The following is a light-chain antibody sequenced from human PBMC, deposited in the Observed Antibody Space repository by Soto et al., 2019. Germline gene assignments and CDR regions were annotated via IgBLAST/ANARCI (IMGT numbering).Light chain of an antibody. CDR2: GAS. CDR1: QSVSSN. Sequence: EIVMTQSPATLSVSPGERATLSCRAGQSVSSNLAWYQQKPGQAPRLLIYGASTRATGIPARFSGSGSGTEFTLTISSLEPEDSAVYYCQQRNIWPPVTFGQGTKVDIK. J-gene: IGKJ1*01. V-gene: IGKV3D-15*01. CDR3: QQRNIWPPVT.